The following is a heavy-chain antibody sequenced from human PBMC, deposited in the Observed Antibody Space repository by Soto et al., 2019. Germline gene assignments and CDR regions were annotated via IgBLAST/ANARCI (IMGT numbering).Heavy chain of an antibody. Sequence: SETLSLTCTVSGGSISNYYWFWIRQPAGKGLEWIGRIYTSGSTNYNPSLKSRLTMSVDTSKNQFSLKLTSVTAADTAVYYCARSYYYDDSPYRLAVWGQGATVTVSS. CDR1: GGSISNYY. V-gene: IGHV4-4*07. CDR3: ARSYYYDDSPYRLAV. J-gene: IGHJ6*02. CDR2: IYTSGST. D-gene: IGHD3-22*01.